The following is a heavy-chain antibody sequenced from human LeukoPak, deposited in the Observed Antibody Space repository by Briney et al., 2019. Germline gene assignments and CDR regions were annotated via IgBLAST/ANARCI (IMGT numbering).Heavy chain of an antibody. D-gene: IGHD4-17*01. CDR1: GFILGSYW. CDR2: IKTDGSEK. CDR3: ARDGDYAVAY. V-gene: IGHV3-7*04. J-gene: IGHJ4*02. Sequence: PGGSLRLSCTGSGFILGSYWMIWVGQAPGKGREWSANIKTDGSEKFYVDSVKGRFNNSRDNAKNSMYLEMNSLADEDTAVYYCARDGDYAVAYWGQGTLVTVSS.